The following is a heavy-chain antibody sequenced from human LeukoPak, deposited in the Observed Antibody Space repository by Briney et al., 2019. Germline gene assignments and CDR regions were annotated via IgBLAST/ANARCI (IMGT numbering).Heavy chain of an antibody. Sequence: SETLSLTCTVSGGSISSSPYYWGWIRQPPGKGLEWIGSIYYSGSTYYNPSLKTRVTMSVDTSKNQFSLKLTSVTAADTAVYYCARHASVDGNWPRPLDYWGQGSLVTVSS. V-gene: IGHV4-39*01. D-gene: IGHD6-19*01. CDR2: IYYSGST. CDR3: ARHASVDGNWPRPLDY. CDR1: GGSISSSPYY. J-gene: IGHJ4*02.